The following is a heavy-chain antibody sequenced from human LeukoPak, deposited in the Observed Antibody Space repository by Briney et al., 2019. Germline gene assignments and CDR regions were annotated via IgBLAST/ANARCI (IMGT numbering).Heavy chain of an antibody. CDR1: GFTFTGYY. J-gene: IGHJ6*03. V-gene: IGHV1-2*02. Sequence: ASVKVSCKASGFTFTGYYIHWVRQAPGQGLEWMGWINPNSGGTNYAQKFQGRVTMTRDTSISTAYMELNRLRSDDTAVYYCAREMRAGHKYYYYMDVWGKGTTVTVSS. CDR2: INPNSGGT. CDR3: AREMRAGHKYYYYMDV. D-gene: IGHD6-13*01.